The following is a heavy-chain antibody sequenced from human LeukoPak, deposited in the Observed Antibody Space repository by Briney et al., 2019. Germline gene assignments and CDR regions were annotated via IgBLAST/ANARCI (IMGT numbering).Heavy chain of an antibody. CDR1: GGSIRHYY. CDR3: ARHEAPGYCSGGSCYNYWYFDL. CDR2: IYYSGSR. V-gene: IGHV4-59*08. D-gene: IGHD2-15*01. Sequence: SETLSLTCTVSGGSIRHYYWIWIRQPLGKGLDWIGYIYYSGSRNYNPSLKSRVTISVDTSKNQFSLKLSSVTAADTAVYYCARHEAPGYCSGGSCYNYWYFDLWGRGTLVTVSS. J-gene: IGHJ2*01.